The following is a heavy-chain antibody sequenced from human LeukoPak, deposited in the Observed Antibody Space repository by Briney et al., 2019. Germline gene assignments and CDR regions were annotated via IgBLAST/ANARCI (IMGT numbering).Heavy chain of an antibody. D-gene: IGHD3-10*01. J-gene: IGHJ3*02. V-gene: IGHV3-74*01. CDR2: INSDGSST. CDR1: GFTFSSYW. CDR3: ARDRAFQWFGGDVFDI. Sequence: GGSLRLSCAASGFTFSSYWMHWVRQAPGKGLVWVSRINSDGSSTRYADSVKGRFTISRDNAKNTLCLQMNSLRAEDTAVYYCARDRAFQWFGGDVFDIWGQGTMVTVSS.